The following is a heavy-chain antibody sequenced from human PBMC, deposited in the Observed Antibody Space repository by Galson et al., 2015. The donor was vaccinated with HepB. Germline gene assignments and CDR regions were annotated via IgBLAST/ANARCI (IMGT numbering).Heavy chain of an antibody. V-gene: IGHV1-2*02. CDR3: GRGTRGYCSAVPCGSDV. CDR2: INSNTGGT. J-gene: IGHJ6*02. CDR1: GYTFAAYY. Sequence: SVKVSCKASGYTFAAYYIHWVRQAPGQGPEWMGWINSNTGGTNYAQTFQGRVTMTRDTSIRTADMELSGLISDDAAVYYWGRGTRGYCSAVPCGSDVWGQGTTVTVS. D-gene: IGHD2-15*01.